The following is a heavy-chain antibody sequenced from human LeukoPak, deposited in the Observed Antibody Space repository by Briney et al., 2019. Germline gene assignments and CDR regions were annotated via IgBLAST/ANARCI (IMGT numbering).Heavy chain of an antibody. CDR1: GGSISSYY. Sequence: SETLSLTCTVSGGSISSYYWSWIRQPPGKGLECIGYIYYSGSTNYNPSLKSRVTISVDTSKNQFSLKLSSVTAADTAVYYCARVRDGYNVVFDYWGQGTLVTVSS. CDR3: ARVRDGYNVVFDY. CDR2: IYYSGST. V-gene: IGHV4-59*01. D-gene: IGHD5-24*01. J-gene: IGHJ4*02.